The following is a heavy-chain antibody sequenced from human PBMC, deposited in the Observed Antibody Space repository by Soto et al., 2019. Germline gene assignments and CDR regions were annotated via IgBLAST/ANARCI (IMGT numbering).Heavy chain of an antibody. CDR3: PRDEGTTGTTAFY. D-gene: IGHD1-1*01. CDR1: GGTFSSYT. Sequence: QVQLVQSGAEVKKPGSSVKVSCKASGGTFSSYTISWVRQAPGQGLEWMGRIIPILGIANYAQKFQGRVTITADKSTSTAYMELSSLRSEDTAVYYCPRDEGTTGTTAFYWGQGTLVTVSS. V-gene: IGHV1-69*08. J-gene: IGHJ4*02. CDR2: IIPILGIA.